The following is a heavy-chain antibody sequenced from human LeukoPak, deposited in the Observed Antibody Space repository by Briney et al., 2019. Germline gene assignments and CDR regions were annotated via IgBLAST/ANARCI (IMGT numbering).Heavy chain of an antibody. J-gene: IGHJ3*02. CDR1: GYTFTGYY. V-gene: IGHV1-2*02. Sequence: GASVKVSCKASGYTFTGYYMHWVRQAPGQGLEWMGWINPNSGGTNYAQKFQGRVTMTRDTSISTAYMELSRLRSDDTAVYYCARDSTMNTAIGETNDAFDIWGQGTMVTVSS. D-gene: IGHD5-18*01. CDR2: INPNSGGT. CDR3: ARDSTMNTAIGETNDAFDI.